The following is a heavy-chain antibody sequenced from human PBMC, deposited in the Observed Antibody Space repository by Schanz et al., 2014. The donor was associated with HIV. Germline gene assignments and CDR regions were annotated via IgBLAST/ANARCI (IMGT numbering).Heavy chain of an antibody. D-gene: IGHD3-16*01. CDR1: GFTFSDYY. V-gene: IGHV3-30*03. CDR2: ISYDGSNK. Sequence: VQLVESGGGLVKPGGSLRLSCAASGFTFSDYYMSWIRQAPGKGLEWVAFISYDGSNKYYADSVKGRFTISRDNSKNTLFLQMNSLRGEDTAVYYCARVANWDYYGMDVWGRGTTVTVSS. CDR3: ARVANWDYYGMDV. J-gene: IGHJ6*02.